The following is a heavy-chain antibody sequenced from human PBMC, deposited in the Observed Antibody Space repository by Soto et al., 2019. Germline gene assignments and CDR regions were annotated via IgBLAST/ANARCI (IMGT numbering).Heavy chain of an antibody. J-gene: IGHJ6*02. D-gene: IGHD2-15*01. CDR3: AAVGFCSVDACRGDYHYYGMDV. V-gene: IGHV1-18*01. Sequence: ASVKVSCKASGYTFTSYGISWVRQAPGQGLEWVGWISAYNGNTNYAQKLQGRVTMTTDTSTSTAYMELRSLRSDDTAVYYCAAVGFCSVDACRGDYHYYGMDVWGQGTTVTVSS. CDR2: ISAYNGNT. CDR1: GYTFTSYG.